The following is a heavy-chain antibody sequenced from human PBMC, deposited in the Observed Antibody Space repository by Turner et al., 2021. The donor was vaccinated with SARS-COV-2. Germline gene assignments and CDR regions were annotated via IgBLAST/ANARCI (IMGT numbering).Heavy chain of an antibody. Sequence: QVQLVQSGAEVKKPGASVKVSCRISGYTLTELSMYWVRQAPGKGLEWMGGFDPEDGETIYEQNFQGRVTMTEDTSTDTAYMERSSLRSEDTAVYFCATGYQLRVNWFDPWGQGTLVTVSS. J-gene: IGHJ5*02. V-gene: IGHV1-24*01. CDR1: GYTLTELS. D-gene: IGHD2-2*01. CDR2: FDPEDGET. CDR3: ATGYQLRVNWFDP.